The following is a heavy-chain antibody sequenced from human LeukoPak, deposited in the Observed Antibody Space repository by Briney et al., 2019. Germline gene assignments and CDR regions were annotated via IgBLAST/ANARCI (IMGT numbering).Heavy chain of an antibody. Sequence: GASVKVSCKAPGYTFTSYGISWVRQAPGQGLEWMGWISAYNGNTNYAQKLQGRVTMTADASTSTAYMELRSLRSDDTAVYYCAGEAYCSSTSCYSKEVDYWGQGTLVTVSS. D-gene: IGHD2-2*01. V-gene: IGHV1-18*04. CDR2: ISAYNGNT. CDR3: AGEAYCSSTSCYSKEVDY. CDR1: GYTFTSYG. J-gene: IGHJ4*02.